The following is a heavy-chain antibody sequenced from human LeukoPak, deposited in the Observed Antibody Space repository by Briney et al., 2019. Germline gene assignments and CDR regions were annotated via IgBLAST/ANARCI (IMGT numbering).Heavy chain of an antibody. CDR1: GYTFTSYG. Sequence: ASVKVSCKASGYTFTSYGISWVRQAPGQGLEWMGWISAYNGNINYAQKLQGRVTMTTDTSTSTAYMELRSLRSDDTAVYYCARDRMMSPGGSCPGYWGQGTLVTVSS. J-gene: IGHJ4*02. V-gene: IGHV1-18*01. CDR3: ARDRMMSPGGSCPGY. D-gene: IGHD2-15*01. CDR2: ISAYNGNI.